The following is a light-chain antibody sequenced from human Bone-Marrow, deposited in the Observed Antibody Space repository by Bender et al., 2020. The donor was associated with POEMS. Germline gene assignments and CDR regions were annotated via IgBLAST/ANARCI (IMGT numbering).Light chain of an antibody. CDR3: QSFDTSLSGWV. J-gene: IGLJ3*02. V-gene: IGLV2-8*01. Sequence: QSALTQPPSASGSPGQSVTISCGGTSTDFTYFNSVSWYRQHPGQAPKLIIFDVKMRPSDIPDRFSGSKSGDTASLTISGLQADDEGEYYCQSFDTSLSGWVFGAGTKLTV. CDR2: DVK. CDR1: STDFTYFNS.